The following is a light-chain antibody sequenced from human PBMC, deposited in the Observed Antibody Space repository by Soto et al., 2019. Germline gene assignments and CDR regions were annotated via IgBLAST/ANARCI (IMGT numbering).Light chain of an antibody. V-gene: IGKV3-15*01. CDR1: QSVSSN. CDR2: GAS. CDR3: QQYNNWPPWK. J-gene: IGKJ1*01. Sequence: EIVMTQSPATLSVSPGERATLSCRASQSVSSNLAWYQQKPGQAPRLLIYGASTRATGIPARFSGSGSGTEFTLNISSLQSEDFAVYYCQQYNNWPPWKLGQGTKVEIK.